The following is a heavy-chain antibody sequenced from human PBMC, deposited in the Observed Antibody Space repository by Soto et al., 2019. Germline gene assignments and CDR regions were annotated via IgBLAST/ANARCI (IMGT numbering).Heavy chain of an antibody. Sequence: EVQLVESGGGLVQPGRSLRLSCAASGFTFDDYAMHWVRQAPGKGLEWVSGISWNSGSIGYADSVKGRFTISRDNAKNPLYLQMNSLRAEDTAFFYWAKGGGVVVAAVDYWGQGTLVTVSS. D-gene: IGHD2-15*01. V-gene: IGHV3-9*01. CDR2: ISWNSGSI. CDR3: AKGGGVVVAAVDY. J-gene: IGHJ4*02. CDR1: GFTFDDYA.